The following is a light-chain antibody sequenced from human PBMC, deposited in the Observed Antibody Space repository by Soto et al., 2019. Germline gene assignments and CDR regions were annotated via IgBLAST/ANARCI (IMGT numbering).Light chain of an antibody. CDR3: SSNAGTNTVV. CDR2: EVS. Sequence: QSALTQPPSASGSPGQSVTISCTGTSSDVGGYNFVSWYQQHPGKAPKVIIYEVSRRPSGVPDRFSGSKSGNTASLTVSGLQAEDEAEYYCSSNAGTNTVVFSGGTKLTVL. J-gene: IGLJ2*01. CDR1: SSDVGGYNF. V-gene: IGLV2-8*01.